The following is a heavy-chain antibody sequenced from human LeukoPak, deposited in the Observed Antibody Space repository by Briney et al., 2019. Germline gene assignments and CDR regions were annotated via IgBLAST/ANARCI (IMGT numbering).Heavy chain of an antibody. CDR1: GAPFSSYA. V-gene: IGHV1-69*01. J-gene: IGHJ4*02. CDR2: IIPFFNTA. D-gene: IGHD5-18*01. Sequence: GASVKVSCKASGAPFSSYALSWVRQAPGQGLEWMGGIIPFFNTANYAQKFQGRVTITADESTSTAYMELSSLRSEDTAVYYCAIGGGAMALLDYWGQGTLVTVSS. CDR3: AIGGGAMALLDY.